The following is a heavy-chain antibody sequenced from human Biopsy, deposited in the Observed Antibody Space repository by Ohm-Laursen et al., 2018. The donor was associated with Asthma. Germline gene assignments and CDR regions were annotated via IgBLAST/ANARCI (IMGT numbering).Heavy chain of an antibody. J-gene: IGHJ3*02. Sequence: SVKVSCKASGYTFISYAIHWVRQAPGQRLEWMGWINAGNGNTKYSQKFQGRVTITRDTSASTAYMELSSLRSEDTAVYYCARTYYDFLTGQVNDAFVIWGQGTVVTVSS. CDR3: ARTYYDFLTGQVNDAFVI. CDR2: INAGNGNT. CDR1: GYTFISYA. D-gene: IGHD3-9*01. V-gene: IGHV1-3*01.